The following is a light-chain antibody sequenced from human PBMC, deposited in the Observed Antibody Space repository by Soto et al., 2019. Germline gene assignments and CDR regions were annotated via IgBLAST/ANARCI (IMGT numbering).Light chain of an antibody. CDR3: QQYYNTPTWT. J-gene: IGKJ1*01. CDR2: AAS. V-gene: IGKV1-39*01. CDR1: QSIITH. Sequence: DIPMTQSPSALSASVGDRVTIACRASQSIITHLNWYQQRPGKAPKLPIYAASTFQGGVPLRFIGSGSGTDYTLTISSLQPEDFATYYCQQYYNTPTWTFGPGTAVDI.